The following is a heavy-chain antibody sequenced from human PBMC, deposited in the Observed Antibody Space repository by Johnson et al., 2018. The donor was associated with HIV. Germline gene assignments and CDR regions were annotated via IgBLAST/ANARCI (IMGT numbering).Heavy chain of an antibody. V-gene: IGHV3-30*02. Sequence: QVQLVESGGGVVQPGRSLRLSCTASGFTFSSYGIHWVRQAPGKGLEWVALIRYDGSNKYYADSVKGRFTISRDNSKNTLYLQMNSLRAEDTAVYYCAKDRDYYGSAYIWCQGTMVTVSS. CDR3: AKDRDYYGSAYI. CDR1: GFTFSSYG. D-gene: IGHD3-10*01. CDR2: IRYDGSNK. J-gene: IGHJ3*02.